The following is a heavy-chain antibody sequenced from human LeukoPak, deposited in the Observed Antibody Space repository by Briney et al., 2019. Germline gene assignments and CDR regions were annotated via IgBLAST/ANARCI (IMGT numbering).Heavy chain of an antibody. CDR3: ARDWVI. Sequence: XSXVRQAPGKGLEWVSVIYSGGSTYYADSVKGRFTISRDNSKNTLYLQMNSLRAEDTAVYYCARDWVIWGQGTMVTVSS. CDR2: IYSGGST. V-gene: IGHV3-53*01. J-gene: IGHJ3*02. D-gene: IGHD3-16*01.